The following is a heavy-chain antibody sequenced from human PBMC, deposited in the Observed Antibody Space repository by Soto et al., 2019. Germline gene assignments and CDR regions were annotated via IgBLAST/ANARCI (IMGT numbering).Heavy chain of an antibody. CDR2: MNPNSGNT. CDR3: ARRPTLITIFGVVIIRNDAFDI. J-gene: IGHJ3*02. V-gene: IGHV1-8*01. D-gene: IGHD3-3*01. Sequence: GASVKVSCKASGYTFTSYDINWVRQATGQGLEWMGWMNPNSGNTGYAQKFQGRVTMTRNTSISTAYMELSSLRSEDTAVYYCARRPTLITIFGVVIIRNDAFDIWGQGTMVTVSS. CDR1: GYTFTSYD.